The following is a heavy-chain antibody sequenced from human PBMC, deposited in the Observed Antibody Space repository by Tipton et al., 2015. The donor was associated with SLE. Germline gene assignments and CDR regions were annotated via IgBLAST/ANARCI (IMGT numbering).Heavy chain of an antibody. CDR2: IYYTGST. CDR1: GGSISSHY. CDR3: ARGYYYDL. J-gene: IGHJ4*02. D-gene: IGHD3-22*01. Sequence: TLSLTCTVSGGSISSHYWSWIRQPPGKGLEWIGYIYYTGSTNYNPSLKSRVTISVDKSKNQFSLKLSSVTAADTAVYYCARGYYYDLWGQGTLVTVSS. V-gene: IGHV4-59*11.